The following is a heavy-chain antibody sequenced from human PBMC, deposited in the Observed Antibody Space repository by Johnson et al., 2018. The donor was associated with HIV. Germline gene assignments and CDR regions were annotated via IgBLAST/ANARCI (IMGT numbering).Heavy chain of an antibody. CDR3: ARSKDCSGGSCPDAFDI. J-gene: IGHJ3*02. CDR2: IYSGGST. D-gene: IGHD2-15*01. V-gene: IGHV3-53*01. CDR1: GFTVSSNY. Sequence: MQLVESGGGLIQPGGSLRLSCAASGFTVSSNYMSWVRQAPGKGLEWVSVIYSGGSTYYADSVKGRFTISRDNSKNTLYLQMTSLRAEDTAVYYCARSKDCSGGSCPDAFDIWGQGTMLIVSS.